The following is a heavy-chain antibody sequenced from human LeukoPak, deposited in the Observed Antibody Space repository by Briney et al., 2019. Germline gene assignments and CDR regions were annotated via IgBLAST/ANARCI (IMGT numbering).Heavy chain of an antibody. CDR2: INHSGST. J-gene: IGHJ4*02. Sequence: SETLSLTCTVSGGSISSYYWSWIRQPPGKGLEWIGEINHSGSTNYNPSLKSRVTISVDTSKNQFSLKLSSVTAADTAVYYCARVEFFLLDYWGQGTLVTVSS. CDR1: GGSISSYY. V-gene: IGHV4-34*01. CDR3: ARVEFFLLDY. D-gene: IGHD3-10*01.